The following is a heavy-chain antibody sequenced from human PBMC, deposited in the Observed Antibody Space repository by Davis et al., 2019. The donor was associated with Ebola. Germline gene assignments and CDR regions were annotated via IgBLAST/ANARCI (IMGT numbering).Heavy chain of an antibody. V-gene: IGHV3-11*01. CDR3: AANIVVVGAFDI. J-gene: IGHJ3*02. Sequence: GESLKISCAASGFTFSDYYMSWIRQAPGKGLEWVSYISSSGSTIYYADSVKGRFTISRDNAKNSLYLQMNSLRAEDTAVYYCAANIVVVGAFDIWGQGTMVTVSS. CDR1: GFTFSDYY. CDR2: ISSSGSTI. D-gene: IGHD2-21*01.